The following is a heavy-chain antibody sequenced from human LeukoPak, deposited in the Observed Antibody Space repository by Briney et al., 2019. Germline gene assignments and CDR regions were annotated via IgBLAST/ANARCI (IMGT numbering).Heavy chain of an antibody. CDR2: IAVDGTT. CDR1: GFTFSSDA. Sequence: PGGSLRLSCAASGFTFSSDAMSWVRQAPGKGPEWVSGIAVDGTTFYADSLKGRFTISRDNSKNTLYLQMNSLRDEDTAIYYCASRRYRTAWYKWGQGTQVTVSS. V-gene: IGHV3-23*01. CDR3: ASRRYRTAWYK. D-gene: IGHD6-19*01. J-gene: IGHJ4*02.